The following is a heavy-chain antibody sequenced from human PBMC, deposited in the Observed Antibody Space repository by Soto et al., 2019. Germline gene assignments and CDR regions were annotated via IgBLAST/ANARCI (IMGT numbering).Heavy chain of an antibody. J-gene: IGHJ6*02. CDR3: AAGEDSSSWYDLDDSYYDGMDV. CDR1: GFTFTSSA. D-gene: IGHD6-13*01. CDR2: IVVGSGNT. Sequence: ASVKVSCKASGFTFTSSAVQWVRQARGQRLEWIGWIVVGSGNTNYAQKFQERVTITRDMSTSTAYMELSSLRSEDTAVYYCAAGEDSSSWYDLDDSYYDGMDVWGQGTTVTVSS. V-gene: IGHV1-58*01.